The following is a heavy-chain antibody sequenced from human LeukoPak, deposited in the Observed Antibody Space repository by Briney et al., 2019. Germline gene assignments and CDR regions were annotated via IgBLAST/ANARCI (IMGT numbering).Heavy chain of an antibody. Sequence: PGGSLRLSCAASGFTFSSYSMNWVRQAPGKGLEWVSCISSTRTYIYYADSVKGRFTISRDNAKNSLYLQMNSLGAEDTAVYYCARGRGSSYYYYYMDVWGKGTTVTVSS. D-gene: IGHD6-13*01. CDR1: GFTFSSYS. CDR2: ISSTRTYI. CDR3: ARGRGSSYYYYYMDV. V-gene: IGHV3-21*01. J-gene: IGHJ6*03.